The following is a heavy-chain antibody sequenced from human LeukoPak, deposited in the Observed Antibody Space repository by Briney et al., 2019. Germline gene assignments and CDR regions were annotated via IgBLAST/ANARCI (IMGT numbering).Heavy chain of an antibody. CDR1: GFTFSSCE. CDR3: ARGNWAEDGYFDY. D-gene: IGHD7-27*01. Sequence: PGGSLRLSCAASGFTFSSCEMNWVRQAPGKGLEWVSYISSSGSTIYYADSVKGRFTISRDNAKNSLYLQMNSLRAEDTAVYYCARGNWAEDGYFDYWGQGTLVTVSS. V-gene: IGHV3-48*03. J-gene: IGHJ4*02. CDR2: ISSSGSTI.